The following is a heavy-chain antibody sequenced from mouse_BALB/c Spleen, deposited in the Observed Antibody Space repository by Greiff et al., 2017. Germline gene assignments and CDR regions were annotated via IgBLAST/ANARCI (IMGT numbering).Heavy chain of an antibody. Sequence: VQLQQSGPELVKPGASVRISCKASGYTFTSYYIHWVKQRPGQGLEWIGWIYPGNVNTKYNEKFKGKATLTADKSSSTAYMQLSSLTSEDSAVYFCASYGNYFDYWGQGTSVTVSS. CDR1: GYTFTSYY. J-gene: IGHJ4*01. V-gene: IGHV1S56*01. D-gene: IGHD2-1*01. CDR3: ASYGNYFDY. CDR2: IYPGNVNT.